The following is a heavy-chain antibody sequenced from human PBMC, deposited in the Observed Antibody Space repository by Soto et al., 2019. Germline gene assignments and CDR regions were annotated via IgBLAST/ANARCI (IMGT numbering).Heavy chain of an antibody. CDR2: IYSGGST. CDR3: ARAIGSMVYYGMDV. J-gene: IGHJ6*02. D-gene: IGHD2-2*02. V-gene: IGHV3-53*01. Sequence: GGSLRLSCAASGFTVSSNYMSWIRQAPGKGLEWVSVIYSGGSTYYADSVKGRFTISRDNSKNTLYLQMNSLRAEDTAVYYCARAIGSMVYYGMDVWGQGTTVTVSS. CDR1: GFTVSSNY.